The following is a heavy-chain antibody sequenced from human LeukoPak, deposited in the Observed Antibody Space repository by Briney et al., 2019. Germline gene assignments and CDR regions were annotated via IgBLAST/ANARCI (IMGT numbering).Heavy chain of an antibody. CDR2: IKSKTDGGTT. CDR1: GFTFSNAW. V-gene: IGHV3-15*01. CDR3: TTGRIDFWSGYYTGIRKYYFDY. D-gene: IGHD3-3*01. Sequence: GGSLRLSCAASGFTFSNAWMSWVRQAPGKGLEWVGRIKSKTDGGTTDYAAPVKGRFTISRDDSKNTLYLQMNSLKTEDTAVYYCTTGRIDFWSGYYTGIRKYYFDYWGQGTLVTVSS. J-gene: IGHJ4*02.